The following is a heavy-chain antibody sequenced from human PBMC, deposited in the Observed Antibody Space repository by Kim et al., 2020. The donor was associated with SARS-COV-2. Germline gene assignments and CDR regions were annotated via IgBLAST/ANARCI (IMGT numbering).Heavy chain of an antibody. J-gene: IGHJ4*02. D-gene: IGHD3-9*01. CDR3: AKVSYDEILTAGDAVFVY. Sequence: KGRFTISRDNAKNTLYLQMNSLRAEDTAVYYCAKVSYDEILTAGDAVFVYWGQGTLVTVSS. V-gene: IGHV3-30*02.